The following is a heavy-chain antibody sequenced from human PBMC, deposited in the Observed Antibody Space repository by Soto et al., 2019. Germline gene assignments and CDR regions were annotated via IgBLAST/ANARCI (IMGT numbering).Heavy chain of an antibody. CDR3: RSAAYIKKNCPFGR. D-gene: IGHD1-20*01. CDR1: GLTFSNYA. V-gene: IGHV3-23*01. Sequence: GGSLRLSCVVSGLTFSNYAINWVRQSPGKGLEWVSGISSRGDIPYYADSVKGRFTISRDNSKNTVILQMSSLRAEDTAVYFCRSAAYIKKNCPFGRGGQGPWVPVS. J-gene: IGHJ4*02. CDR2: ISSRGDIP.